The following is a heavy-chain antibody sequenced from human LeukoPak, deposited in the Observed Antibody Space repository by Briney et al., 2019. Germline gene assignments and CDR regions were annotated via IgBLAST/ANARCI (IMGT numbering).Heavy chain of an antibody. Sequence: GGSLRLSCAASGFTFSSYAMSWVRQAPGKGLEWVSAISGSGGRTYYADSVKGRFTISRDNSKNTLYLQMNSLRAEDTAVYYCAKDVYGSGSSPIWFDPWGQGTLVTVSS. V-gene: IGHV3-23*01. D-gene: IGHD3-10*01. CDR1: GFTFSSYA. CDR2: ISGSGGRT. CDR3: AKDVYGSGSSPIWFDP. J-gene: IGHJ5*02.